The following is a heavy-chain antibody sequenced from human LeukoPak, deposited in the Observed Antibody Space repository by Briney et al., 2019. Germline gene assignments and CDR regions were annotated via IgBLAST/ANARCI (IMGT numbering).Heavy chain of an antibody. CDR3: ARVGATRCFDC. CDR2: IKEDGSEK. J-gene: IGHJ4*02. V-gene: IGHV3-7*01. CDR1: GFTFSSYW. Sequence: GGSLRLSCAASGFTFSSYWMTWVRQAPGKGLERVANIKEDGSEKFYVDSVKGRFTISRDNAKNSVFLQMNSLRGDDTAVYYCARVGATRCFDCWGQGILVTVSS. D-gene: IGHD6-6*01.